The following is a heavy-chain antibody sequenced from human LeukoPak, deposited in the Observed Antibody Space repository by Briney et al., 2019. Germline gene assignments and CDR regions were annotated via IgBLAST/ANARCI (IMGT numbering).Heavy chain of an antibody. Sequence: GGSLRLSCAASGFTFDDYAMHWVRQAPGKGLEWVSGISWNSGSIGYADSVKGRFTISRDNAKNSLYLQMNSLRAEDTAVYYCARVSSLAGTFYFDYWGQGTLVTVSS. J-gene: IGHJ4*02. V-gene: IGHV3-9*01. CDR3: ARVSSLAGTFYFDY. CDR1: GFTFDDYA. CDR2: ISWNSGSI. D-gene: IGHD6-19*01.